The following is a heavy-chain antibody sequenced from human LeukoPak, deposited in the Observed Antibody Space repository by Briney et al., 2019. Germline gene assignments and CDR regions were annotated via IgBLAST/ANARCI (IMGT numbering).Heavy chain of an antibody. V-gene: IGHV4-4*02. Sequence: SETLSLTCSVSLDSTTSNFWSWVRQPPGKGLEWIGDIHRSGSPNYNPSLQSRVTISIGRSRNQVVLELSSVTAADTAVYYCAREILGGFNPGAYWGQGILVTVSS. CDR3: AREILGGFNPGAY. CDR1: LDSTTSNF. D-gene: IGHD1-14*01. CDR2: IHRSGSP. J-gene: IGHJ4*02.